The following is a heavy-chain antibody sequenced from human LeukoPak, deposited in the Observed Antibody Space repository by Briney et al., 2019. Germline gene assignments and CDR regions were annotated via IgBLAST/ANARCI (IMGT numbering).Heavy chain of an antibody. CDR3: TTQTTYYDYVWGSYRNFDY. CDR2: IKSKTDGGTT. Sequence: GGSLRLSCAASGFTFSNAWMSWVRQAPGKGLEWVGRIKSKTDGGTTDYAAPVKGRFTISRDDSKNTLYLQMNSLKTEDTAVYYCTTQTTYYDYVWGSYRNFDYWGQGTLVTVSS. J-gene: IGHJ4*02. D-gene: IGHD3-16*02. CDR1: GFTFSNAW. V-gene: IGHV3-15*01.